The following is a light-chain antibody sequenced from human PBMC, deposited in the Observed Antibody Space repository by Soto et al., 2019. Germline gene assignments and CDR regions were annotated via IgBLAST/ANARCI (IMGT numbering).Light chain of an antibody. CDR3: SSNAVSNFVV. CDR2: EVS. Sequence: QSALTQPPSASGSPGQSVTISCTGTSSDVGGYNYVSWYQQHPGKAPKLMIYEVSKRPSGVPDRFSGSKSGNTASLTVSGLQAEDEADYYCSSNAVSNFVVFGGGTKLTVL. J-gene: IGLJ2*01. V-gene: IGLV2-8*01. CDR1: SSDVGGYNY.